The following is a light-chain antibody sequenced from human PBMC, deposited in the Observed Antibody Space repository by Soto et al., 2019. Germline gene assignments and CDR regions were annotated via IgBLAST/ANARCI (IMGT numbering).Light chain of an antibody. J-gene: IGLJ1*01. V-gene: IGLV2-23*01. CDR2: EGS. CDR1: SSDVGSYNL. Sequence: QSALTQPASVSGSPGQSITISCTGTSSDVGSYNLVSWYQQHPGKAPKLMIYEGSKRPSGFSNRFSGSKSGNTASLTISGLQAEDEADYYCCSYAGSSTYVFGTGTKLTVL. CDR3: CSYAGSSTYV.